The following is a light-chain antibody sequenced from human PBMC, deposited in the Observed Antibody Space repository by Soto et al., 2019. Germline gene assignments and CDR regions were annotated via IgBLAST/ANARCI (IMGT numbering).Light chain of an antibody. V-gene: IGLV2-14*03. CDR1: SSDVGGSDY. Sequence: QSALTQPASVGGSPGQSITVSCTGSSSDVGGSDYISWYQQHPGKAPRLIIYGVSDRPSGVSSRLSGSKSGNTASLTISGLQPEDEAHYYCTSYKRGPLYVSGTGTKLTVL. J-gene: IGLJ1*01. CDR3: TSYKRGPLYV. CDR2: GVS.